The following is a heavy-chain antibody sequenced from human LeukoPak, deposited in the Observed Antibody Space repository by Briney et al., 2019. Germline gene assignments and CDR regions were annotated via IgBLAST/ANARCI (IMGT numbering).Heavy chain of an antibody. CDR1: GGSISSYY. D-gene: IGHD3-22*01. J-gene: IGHJ4*02. CDR2: IYYSGST. CDR3: ASAYYDSSDYYEFDY. V-gene: IGHV4-59*08. Sequence: PSETLSLTCTVSGGSISSYYWNWIRQSPGKGLEWIGYIYYSGSTNYNPSLKSRVTMSVDMSKNQFSLKLSSVTAADSAVYYCASAYYDSSDYYEFDYWGQGTLVTVSS.